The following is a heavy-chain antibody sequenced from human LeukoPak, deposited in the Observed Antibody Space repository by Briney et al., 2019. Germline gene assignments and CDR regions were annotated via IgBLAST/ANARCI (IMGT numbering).Heavy chain of an antibody. J-gene: IGHJ6*02. CDR3: ASVYLYGMDV. Sequence: PSASVTVSCMASGYSLTTYYMHWVRQAPGQGLEWMAIINPSGGGTKYAQKFQGRVTMTRDTPTNTVYMELSSLRTEDTAVYYCASVYLYGMDVWGQGTTVTVSS. D-gene: IGHD2-8*01. CDR1: GYSLTTYY. V-gene: IGHV1-46*01. CDR2: INPSGGGT.